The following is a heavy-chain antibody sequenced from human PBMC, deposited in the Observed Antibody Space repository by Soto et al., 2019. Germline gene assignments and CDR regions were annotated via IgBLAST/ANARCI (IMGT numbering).Heavy chain of an antibody. V-gene: IGHV3-21*01. J-gene: IGHJ4*02. D-gene: IGHD2-2*01. CDR3: AREDSIIIPAVSDF. CDR2: ISKSDYT. CDR1: GFAFNNYG. Sequence: GGSLRLSCTVSGFAFNNYGINWVRQAPGKGLEWVSSISKSDYTYYSDSVKGRFTISRDNAKNSVPLQMNTLRVEDTAVYYCAREDSIIIPAVSDFWGQGTLVTVSS.